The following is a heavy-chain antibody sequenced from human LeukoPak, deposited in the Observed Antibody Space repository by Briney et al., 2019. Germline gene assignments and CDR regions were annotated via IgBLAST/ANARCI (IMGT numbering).Heavy chain of an antibody. Sequence: PGGSLRLSCSASGFTFSHYWMTWVRQSSGKGLELVANIKHDGSESYYLDSVKGRFTTSRDDDKNSLYLQMNSLRVEDTAVYYCERDMATGRFDPWGQGTLVTVSS. CDR3: ERDMATGRFDP. V-gene: IGHV3-7*01. CDR1: GFTFSHYW. CDR2: IKHDGSES. D-gene: IGHD5-24*01. J-gene: IGHJ5*02.